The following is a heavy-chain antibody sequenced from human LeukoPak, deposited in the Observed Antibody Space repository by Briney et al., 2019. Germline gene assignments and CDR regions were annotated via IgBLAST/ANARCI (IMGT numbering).Heavy chain of an antibody. CDR2: ITDNGST. D-gene: IGHD2-15*01. J-gene: IGHJ1*01. CDR1: GESLNDYY. Sequence: PSETLSLTCGVHGESLNDYYWSWIRQSPGKGLEWIGEITDNGSTTFNPSLESRLTISVDTSKNQFSLKLTSVTAADAFVYFCARGFCRGESCYSGEYFQHWGQGALVTVSS. V-gene: IGHV4-34*01. CDR3: ARGFCRGESCYSGEYFQH.